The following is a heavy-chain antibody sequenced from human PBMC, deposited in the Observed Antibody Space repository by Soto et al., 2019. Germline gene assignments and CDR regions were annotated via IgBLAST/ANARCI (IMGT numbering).Heavy chain of an antibody. Sequence: QAQLVQSGAEVRKPGASVKVSCKTSGYTFTSNDINWVRQATGQGLEWMGWMNPKSGNTAYGQNFQGRVTMTRNTSISTAYMEVSGLRSDDTAVYYCARGQYGGYSYGRLYLDYWGQGSLVTVSS. J-gene: IGHJ4*02. D-gene: IGHD5-18*01. CDR2: MNPKSGNT. V-gene: IGHV1-8*01. CDR3: ARGQYGGYSYGRLYLDY. CDR1: GYTFTSND.